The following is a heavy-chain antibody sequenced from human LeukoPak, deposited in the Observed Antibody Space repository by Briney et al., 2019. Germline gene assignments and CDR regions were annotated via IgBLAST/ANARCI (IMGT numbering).Heavy chain of an antibody. Sequence: GGSLRLSCAASGFTFSSYGMHWVRQAPGKGLEWVAVISYDGSNKYYADSVKGRFTISRDNSKNTLYLQMNSLRAEDTAVYYCARDWFYYMDVWGKGTTVTVSS. CDR2: ISYDGSNK. CDR3: ARDWFYYMDV. D-gene: IGHD3-10*01. CDR1: GFTFSSYG. V-gene: IGHV3-30*03. J-gene: IGHJ6*03.